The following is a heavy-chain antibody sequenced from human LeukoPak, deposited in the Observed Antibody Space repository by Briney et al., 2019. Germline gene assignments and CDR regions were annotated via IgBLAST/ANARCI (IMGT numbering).Heavy chain of an antibody. J-gene: IGHJ5*02. CDR2: MNPNSGNT. CDR1: GYTFTSYD. V-gene: IGHV1-8*01. D-gene: IGHD3-9*01. CDR3: ARGHLYYDILTGYYYNWFDP. Sequence: ASVKVSCKASGYTFTSYDINWVRQATGQGLEWMGWMNPNSGNTGYAQKFQGRVTMTRNTSISTAYMELSSLRSEDTAVHYCARGHLYYDILTGYYYNWFDPWGQGTLVTVSS.